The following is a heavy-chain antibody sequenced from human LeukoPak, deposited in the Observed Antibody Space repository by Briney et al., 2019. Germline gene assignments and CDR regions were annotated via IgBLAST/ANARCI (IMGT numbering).Heavy chain of an antibody. Sequence: ASVTVSCKASAYTFTSSGISWVRQAPGQGLEWMGWISAYNGNTNYAQKFQGRVTMTTDTSTKTAYMELRTLTSDDTAVYFCASSPRGVADDYWGQGTLVTVSS. J-gene: IGHJ4*02. CDR2: ISAYNGNT. CDR1: AYTFTSSG. V-gene: IGHV1-18*01. D-gene: IGHD3-10*01. CDR3: ASSPRGVADDY.